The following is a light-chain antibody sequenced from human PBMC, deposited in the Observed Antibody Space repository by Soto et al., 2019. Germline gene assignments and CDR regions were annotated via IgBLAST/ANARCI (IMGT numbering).Light chain of an antibody. V-gene: IGKV3-11*01. CDR1: ESVRGQ. CDR2: ETS. J-gene: IGKJ4*01. CDR3: QQRSTWPLT. Sequence: EIVLTQSPATLSLSPGERVTLSCRASESVRGQLAWYQQKAGQAPRLLISETSNRAIVSPARFSGSGSGKAVTLTMSGLAPENVEIEDCQQRSTWPLTIGGGTKVEIK.